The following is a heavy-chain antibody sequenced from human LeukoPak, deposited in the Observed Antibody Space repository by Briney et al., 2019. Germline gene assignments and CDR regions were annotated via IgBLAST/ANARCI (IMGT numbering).Heavy chain of an antibody. CDR1: GYTFTSYD. CDR3: ARAPPFDYTFDY. D-gene: IGHD3-9*01. Sequence: GASVKVSCKASGYTFTSYDINWVRQATGQGLEWMGWMNPNSGNTGYAQKFQGRVTMTRNTSISTAYMELSSLRSEDTAVYYCARAPPFDYTFDYWGPGTLVTVSS. J-gene: IGHJ4*02. CDR2: MNPNSGNT. V-gene: IGHV1-8*01.